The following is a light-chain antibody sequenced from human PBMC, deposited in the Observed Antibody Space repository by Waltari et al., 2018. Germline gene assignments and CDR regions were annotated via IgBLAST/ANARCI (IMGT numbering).Light chain of an antibody. Sequence: QSALTQPASVSGSPGQSIAISCTGTTTDVGRYDYVSWYQQHPGKAPKLMIYDVNRRPSGVSDRFFGSKSGNTASLTISGLQAEDEADYYCSSYTSSNSVLFGGGTHLTVL. V-gene: IGLV2-14*03. CDR3: SSYTSSNSVL. J-gene: IGLJ2*01. CDR1: TTDVGRYDY. CDR2: DVN.